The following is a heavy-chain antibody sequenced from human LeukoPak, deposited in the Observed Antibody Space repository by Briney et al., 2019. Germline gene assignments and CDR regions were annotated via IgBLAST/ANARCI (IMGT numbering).Heavy chain of an antibody. CDR1: GGSISSGGYY. CDR2: IYYSGST. D-gene: IGHD2-21*01. V-gene: IGHV4-31*03. Sequence: SETLSLTCTVSGGSISSGGYYWSWIRQHPGKGLEWIGYIYYSGSTYYNPSLKSRVTISVDTSKNQFSLKLSSVTAADTAVYYCARQAAYSGFDPWGQGTLATVSS. J-gene: IGHJ5*02. CDR3: ARQAAYSGFDP.